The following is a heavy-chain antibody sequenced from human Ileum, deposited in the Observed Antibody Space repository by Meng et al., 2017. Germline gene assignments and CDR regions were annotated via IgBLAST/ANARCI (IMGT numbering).Heavy chain of an antibody. J-gene: IGHJ4*02. Sequence: GGSLRLSCAASGFTFSSYSMNWVRQAPGKGLEWVSSISSSSSYIYYADSVKGRFTISRDNAKNSLYLQMNSLRAEDTAVYYCAREDIVLMVYAIFSRGGIDYWGQGTLVTVSS. CDR1: GFTFSSYS. V-gene: IGHV3-21*01. CDR2: ISSSSSYI. CDR3: AREDIVLMVYAIFSRGGIDY. D-gene: IGHD2-8*01.